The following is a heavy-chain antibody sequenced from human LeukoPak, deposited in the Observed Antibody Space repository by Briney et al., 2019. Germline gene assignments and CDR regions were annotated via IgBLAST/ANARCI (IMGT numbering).Heavy chain of an antibody. CDR2: INSDGSST. Sequence: QTGGSLRLSCAASGFTFSSYWMHWVRQAPGKGLVWVSRINSDGSSTSYADSVKGRFTISRDNSENTLYLQMNSLRAEDTAVYYCAKDPSIAVANTFVYWGQGTLVTVSS. CDR1: GFTFSSYW. D-gene: IGHD6-19*01. J-gene: IGHJ4*02. CDR3: AKDPSIAVANTFVY. V-gene: IGHV3-74*01.